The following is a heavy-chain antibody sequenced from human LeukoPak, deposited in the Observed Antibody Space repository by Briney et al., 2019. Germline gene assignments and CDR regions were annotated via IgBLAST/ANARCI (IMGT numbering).Heavy chain of an antibody. Sequence: ASVKVSCKASGYTFTSYAMHWVRQAPGQRLEWMGWINAGNGNTKYSQKFQGRVTVTRDTSASTAYMELSSLRSEDTAVYYCARDSEPTAAAGTVGSYYYYYGMDVWGKGTTVTVSS. CDR3: ARDSEPTAAAGTVGSYYYYYGMDV. D-gene: IGHD6-13*01. CDR1: GYTFTSYA. CDR2: INAGNGNT. J-gene: IGHJ6*04. V-gene: IGHV1-3*01.